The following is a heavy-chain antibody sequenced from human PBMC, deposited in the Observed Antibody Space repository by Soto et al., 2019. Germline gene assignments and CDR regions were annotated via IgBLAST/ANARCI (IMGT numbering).Heavy chain of an antibody. V-gene: IGHV3-33*01. CDR3: ARDPNYYGSGSHDY. CDR1: GFTFSSYG. Sequence: PGGSLRLSCAASGFTFSSYGMHWVRQAPGKGLEWVAVIWYGGSNKYYADSVKGRFTISRDNSKNTLYLQMNSLRAEDTAVYYCARDPNYYGSGSHDYWGQGTLVTVSS. J-gene: IGHJ4*02. D-gene: IGHD3-10*01. CDR2: IWYGGSNK.